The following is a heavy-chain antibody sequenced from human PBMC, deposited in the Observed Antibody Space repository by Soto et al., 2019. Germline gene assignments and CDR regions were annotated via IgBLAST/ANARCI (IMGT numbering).Heavy chain of an antibody. Sequence: SETLSLTCAVYGGSFSGYYWSWIRQPPGKGLEWIGEINHSGSTNYNPSLKSRVTISVDTSKNQFSLKLSSVTAADTAVYYCARGGGYDYIWGSYRRRYYFDYWGQGTLVTGSS. CDR3: ARGGGYDYIWGSYRRRYYFDY. D-gene: IGHD3-16*02. V-gene: IGHV4-34*01. J-gene: IGHJ4*02. CDR1: GGSFSGYY. CDR2: INHSGST.